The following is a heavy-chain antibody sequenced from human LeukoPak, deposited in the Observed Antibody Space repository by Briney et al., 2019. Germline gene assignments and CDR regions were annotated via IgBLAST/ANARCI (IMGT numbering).Heavy chain of an antibody. CDR3: ARGQGRRYFGL. Sequence: SETLSLTCAVYGGSFSGYYWSWIRQPPGKGLEWIGEINHSGSTNYNPSLKSRVTISVDTSKNQFSLKLSSVTAADTAVYYCARGQGRRYFGLWGRGTLVTVSS. CDR1: GGSFSGYY. J-gene: IGHJ2*01. V-gene: IGHV4-34*01. CDR2: INHSGST.